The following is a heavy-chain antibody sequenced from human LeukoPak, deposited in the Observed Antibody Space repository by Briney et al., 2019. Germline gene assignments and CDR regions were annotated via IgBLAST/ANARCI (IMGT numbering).Heavy chain of an antibody. D-gene: IGHD2-2*01. CDR1: GYTFTSYA. V-gene: IGHV1-3*01. Sequence: ASVKVSYKASGYTFTSYAMHWVRQAPGQRLEWMGWINAGNGNTKYSQKFQGRVTITRDTSASTAYMELSSLRSEDTAVYYCARVPPLYCSSTSCYPQDKYYFDYWGQGTLVTVSS. CDR2: INAGNGNT. CDR3: ARVPPLYCSSTSCYPQDKYYFDY. J-gene: IGHJ4*02.